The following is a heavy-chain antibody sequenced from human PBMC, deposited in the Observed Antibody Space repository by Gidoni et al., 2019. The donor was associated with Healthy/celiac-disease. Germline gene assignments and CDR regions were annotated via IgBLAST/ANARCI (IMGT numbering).Heavy chain of an antibody. CDR3: AREPSTRYCGGDCYVYGMDV. CDR2: IIPIFGTA. Sequence: QVQLVQSGAEVKKPGSSVKVSCKASGGTFSSYAISWVRQAPGQGLEWMGGIIPIFGTANYAQKFQGRVTITADESTSTAYMELSSLRSEDTAVYYCAREPSTRYCGGDCYVYGMDVWGQGTTVTVSS. CDR1: GGTFSSYA. D-gene: IGHD2-21*02. V-gene: IGHV1-69*01. J-gene: IGHJ6*02.